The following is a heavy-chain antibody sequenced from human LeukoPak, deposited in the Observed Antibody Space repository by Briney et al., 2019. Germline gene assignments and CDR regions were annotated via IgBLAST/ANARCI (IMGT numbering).Heavy chain of an antibody. CDR3: ARRGGSDGWGAFDI. CDR2: IGGSGDET. Sequence: GGSLRLSCVGFGFAFNNHAMGWVRQAPGKGLEWVSAIGGSGDETFYAESVRGRFTISRDNSKNTVCLQMNSLSAEDTAVYYCARRGGSDGWGAFDIWGRGTTVTVPS. CDR1: GFAFNNHA. V-gene: IGHV3-23*01. J-gene: IGHJ3*02. D-gene: IGHD5-24*01.